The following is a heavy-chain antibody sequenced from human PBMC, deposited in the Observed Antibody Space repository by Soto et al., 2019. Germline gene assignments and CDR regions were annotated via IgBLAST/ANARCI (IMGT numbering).Heavy chain of an antibody. D-gene: IGHD4-17*01. CDR1: GFTFSSYS. J-gene: IGHJ4*02. CDR3: ARVYDYGDPWYFDY. V-gene: IGHV3-21*01. CDR2: ISSSSSYI. Sequence: EVQLVASGGGLVKPGGSLRLSCAASGFTFSSYSMNWVRQAPGKGLEWVSSISSSSSYIYYADSVKGRCTISRDNAKNSLYLQMNSLRAEDTAVYYCARVYDYGDPWYFDYWGQGTLVTVSS.